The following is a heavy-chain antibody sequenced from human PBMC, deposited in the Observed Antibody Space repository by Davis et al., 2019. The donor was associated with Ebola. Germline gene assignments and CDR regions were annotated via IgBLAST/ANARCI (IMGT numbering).Heavy chain of an antibody. D-gene: IGHD4-17*01. CDR3: ARRDYGDYGAF. V-gene: IGHV1-18*01. Sequence: ASVQVSCKASGYTFTSYGISCVRHAPGHRLEWMGWISAFSGNTNDAQKLQGRVTMTTDTSTSTAYMELRSLRSDDTAVYYCARRDYGDYGAFWGQGTLVTVSS. CDR2: ISAFSGNT. J-gene: IGHJ4*02. CDR1: GYTFTSYG.